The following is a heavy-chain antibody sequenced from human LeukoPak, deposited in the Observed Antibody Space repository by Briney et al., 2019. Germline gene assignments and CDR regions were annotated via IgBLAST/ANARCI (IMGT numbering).Heavy chain of an antibody. CDR3: ARDTKTTLDY. D-gene: IGHD1-7*01. CDR1: GFTFSGNR. Sequence: GGSLRLSCAASGFTFSGNRMHWVRQRPGKGLVWISRINTDGRSTWYADFVKGRFTISRDNANNTLYLQMNRLRAEDTAVYYCARDTKTTLDYWGQGTLVTVSS. V-gene: IGHV3-74*01. J-gene: IGHJ4*02. CDR2: INTDGRST.